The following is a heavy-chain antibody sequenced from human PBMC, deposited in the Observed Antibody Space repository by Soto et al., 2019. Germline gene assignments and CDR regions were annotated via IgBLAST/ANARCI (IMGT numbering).Heavy chain of an antibody. Sequence: GGSLRLSCAASGFTFSGDWMHWVRQGAGKGLVWVSRINMDGSSTNYADSVKGRFTISRDNAKNTLYLQMNSLRVDDTAVYYCARGPRGLYHHDYWGQVALVTVSS. J-gene: IGHJ4*02. V-gene: IGHV3-74*01. D-gene: IGHD2-2*01. CDR2: INMDGSST. CDR1: GFTFSGDW. CDR3: ARGPRGLYHHDY.